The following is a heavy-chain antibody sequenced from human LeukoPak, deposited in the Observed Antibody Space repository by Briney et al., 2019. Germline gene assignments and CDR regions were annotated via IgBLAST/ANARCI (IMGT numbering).Heavy chain of an antibody. V-gene: IGHV4-4*07. CDR2: IYSSGST. J-gene: IGHJ4*02. Sequence: SETLSLTCTVSGGSISSYYWSWIRQPAGKGLEWIGRIYSSGSTNYNPSLKSRVTMSVDTSKNQFSLKLSSVTAADTAVYYCASSSALRLHYYFDYWGQRTLVTVSS. D-gene: IGHD4-11*01. CDR3: ASSSALRLHYYFDY. CDR1: GGSISSYY.